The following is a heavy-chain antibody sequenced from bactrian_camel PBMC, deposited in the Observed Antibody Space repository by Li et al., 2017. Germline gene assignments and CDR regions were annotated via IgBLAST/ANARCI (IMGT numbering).Heavy chain of an antibody. V-gene: IGHV3S54*01. D-gene: IGHD4*01. Sequence: HVQLVESGGGSVQSGESLRLSCTTSGATISYRSRSMAWFRQAPGNEREVVAAINNGAGHTSVSNSVKGRFTISRDNANKILYLQMNSLKPEDTAMYYCAAGPKLFKDYCSVGVNTYWGQGTQVTVS. CDR2: INNGAGHT. CDR1: GATISYRSRS. CDR3: AAGPKLFKDYCSVGVNTY. J-gene: IGHJ4*01.